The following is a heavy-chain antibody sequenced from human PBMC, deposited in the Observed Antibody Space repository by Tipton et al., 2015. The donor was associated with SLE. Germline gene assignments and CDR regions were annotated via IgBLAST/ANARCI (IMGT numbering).Heavy chain of an antibody. J-gene: IGHJ4*02. D-gene: IGHD3-10*01. CDR1: GFTLSSYG. V-gene: IGHV3-30*02. CDR2: IQFDGKNE. Sequence: SLRLSCAASGFTLSSYGIHWVRQPPGKGLEWVAFIQFDGKNEYYADSVKGRFTISRDNSKKTVYLQMNSLRVEDTSVYYCAKDQNYGSGSYYYGPFDYWGQGTLVTVSS. CDR3: AKDQNYGSGSYYYGPFDY.